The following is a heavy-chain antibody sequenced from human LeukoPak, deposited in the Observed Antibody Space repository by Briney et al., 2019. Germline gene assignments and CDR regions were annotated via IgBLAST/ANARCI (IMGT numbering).Heavy chain of an antibody. CDR3: AKDFVRYNIQFDY. J-gene: IGHJ4*02. Sequence: GGSLRLSCAASGFSFSSYYMSWVRQAPGKGLEWVALINPDGSERYYVDSVKGRFTISRDNSKNTLYLQMNSLRAEDTALYYCAKDFVRYNIQFDYWGQGALVTVSS. CDR2: INPDGSER. D-gene: IGHD1-1*01. V-gene: IGHV3-7*03. CDR1: GFSFSSYY.